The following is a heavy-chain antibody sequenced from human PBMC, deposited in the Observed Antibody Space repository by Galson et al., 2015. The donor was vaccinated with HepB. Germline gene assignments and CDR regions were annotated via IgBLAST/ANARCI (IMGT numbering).Heavy chain of an antibody. V-gene: IGHV3-33*08. CDR2: IRYDGRSK. J-gene: IGHJ4*02. D-gene: IGHD6-13*01. CDR3: ARALYSSSWYRIDY. CDR1: GFTFSSYG. Sequence: SLRLSCAASGFTFSSYGMHWVRQAPGKGLEWVAVIRYDGRSKYYADSVKGRFTISRDNSKNTLYLQMNSLRAEDTAVYYCARALYSSSWYRIDYWGQGTLVTVSS.